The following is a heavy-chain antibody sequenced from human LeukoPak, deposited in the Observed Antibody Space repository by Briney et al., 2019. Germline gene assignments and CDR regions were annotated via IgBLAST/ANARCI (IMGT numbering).Heavy chain of an antibody. D-gene: IGHD6-13*01. V-gene: IGHV3-23*01. CDR2: ITGDGATT. J-gene: IGHJ4*02. CDR3: AAAVARSSRVIDY. Sequence: PGGSLRLSCAASGFTFRNYAMSWVRQAPGKGLEWVSAITGDGATTYYLDSVKGRFTISRDNSENTLFLQMNSLRVEDAALYYCAAAVARSSRVIDYWSQGTLPTVSS. CDR1: GFTFRNYA.